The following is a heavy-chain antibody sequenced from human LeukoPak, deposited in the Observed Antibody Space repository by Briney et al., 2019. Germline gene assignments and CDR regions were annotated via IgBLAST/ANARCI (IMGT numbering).Heavy chain of an antibody. CDR1: GFTVSSNY. CDR3: AKETPTGRAFDI. D-gene: IGHD4-17*01. J-gene: IGHJ3*02. V-gene: IGHV3-9*01. Sequence: SGGSLRLSCAASGFTVSSNYMSWVRQAPGKGLEWVSGISWNSGSIGYADSVKGRFTISRDNAKNSLYLQMNSLRAEDTALYYCAKETPTGRAFDIWGQGTMVTVSS. CDR2: ISWNSGSI.